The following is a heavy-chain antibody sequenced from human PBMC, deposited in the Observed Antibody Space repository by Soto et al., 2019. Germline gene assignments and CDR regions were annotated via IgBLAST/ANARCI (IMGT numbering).Heavy chain of an antibody. V-gene: IGHV1-69*08. CDR3: ARDRDVAAPGNVETDYYYGMDV. CDR2: AIPVLGVA. Sequence: QVQLVQSGAEVKKPGSSVKVSCKASGGNFRSQSISISWVRQAPGQGLEWMGRAIPVLGVANYAQKFQGRFTITADKDTSTVYMELSSLRSEDTAVYYCARDRDVAAPGNVETDYYYGMDVWGQGTTVTVSS. D-gene: IGHD6-13*01. CDR1: GGNFRSQSIS. J-gene: IGHJ6*02.